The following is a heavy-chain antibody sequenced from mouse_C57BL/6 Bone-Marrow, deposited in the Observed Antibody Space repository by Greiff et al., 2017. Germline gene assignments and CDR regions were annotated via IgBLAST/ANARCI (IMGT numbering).Heavy chain of an antibody. J-gene: IGHJ4*01. D-gene: IGHD2-4*01. CDR2: SRNKANDYTT. Sequence: EVKLMESGGGLVQSGRSLRLSCATSGFTFSDFYMEWVRQAPGQGLEWIAASRNKANDYTTEYSASGKGRFIVSRDTSQSILYLRMNALRAEDTAIHYCARDGDYDGGYAMDDWGQGTSVTGSS. V-gene: IGHV7-1*01. CDR1: GFTFSDFY. CDR3: ARDGDYDGGYAMDD.